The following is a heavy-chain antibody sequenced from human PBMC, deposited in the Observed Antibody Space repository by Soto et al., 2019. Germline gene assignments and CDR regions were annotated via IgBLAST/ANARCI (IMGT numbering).Heavy chain of an antibody. Sequence: QVQLVDSGGGVVQPGRSLRLSCAASGFTFSSHAMHWVRQAPGKGLEWVAFISYDGSNQHYADSVKGRFTISRDNSENTLYLQMNSLRGEDSAMYFCARDLGAWKFDYWGQGTLVTVSS. J-gene: IGHJ4*02. CDR1: GFTFSSHA. V-gene: IGHV3-30-3*01. CDR3: ARDLGAWKFDY. CDR2: ISYDGSNQ. D-gene: IGHD1-1*01.